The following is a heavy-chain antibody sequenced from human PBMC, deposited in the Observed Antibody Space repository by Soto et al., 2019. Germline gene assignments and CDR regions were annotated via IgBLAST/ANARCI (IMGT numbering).Heavy chain of an antibody. CDR3: ARIPGIMIFWRDY. Sequence: PSETLSLTCSVSGGSISSPSYYWGWIRQPPGKGLEWIGSIYYSGNTYYNPSLKSRVTIFVDTSRNQFSLKVNSVTAADTAVYFCARIPGIMIFWRDYWGQGTLVTVYS. J-gene: IGHJ4*02. CDR1: GGSISSPSYY. D-gene: IGHD3-9*01. V-gene: IGHV4-39*01. CDR2: IYYSGNT.